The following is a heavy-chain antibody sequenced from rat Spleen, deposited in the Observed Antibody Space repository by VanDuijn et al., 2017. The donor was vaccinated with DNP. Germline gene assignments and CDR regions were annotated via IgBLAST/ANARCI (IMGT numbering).Heavy chain of an antibody. D-gene: IGHD1-2*01. Sequence: EVQLVESGGGPVQPGRSLKLSCVASGFIFSNYWMTWIRQAPGKGLEWVASISSTGDNTYYSDSVKGRFGLSRDNAKNTQYLQMDSLRSEDTATYYCARRDYSSYIYAFFDYWGQGVMVTVSS. CDR3: ARRDYSSYIYAFFDY. CDR2: ISSTGDNT. J-gene: IGHJ2*01. CDR1: GFIFSNYW. V-gene: IGHV5-31*01.